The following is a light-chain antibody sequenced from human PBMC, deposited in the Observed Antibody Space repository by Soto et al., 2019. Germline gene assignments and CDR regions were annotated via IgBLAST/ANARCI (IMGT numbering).Light chain of an antibody. CDR2: AAS. Sequence: DIQLTQSPSFLSASVGDRVTITCRASQGISSYLAWYQQKPGKAPKLLIYAASTLQSGVPSRFSGSGSGTEFTLTISSLPPEDFATYYCLQDYGYPRAFGQGTRVEIK. CDR1: QGISSY. V-gene: IGKV1-9*01. J-gene: IGKJ1*01. CDR3: LQDYGYPRA.